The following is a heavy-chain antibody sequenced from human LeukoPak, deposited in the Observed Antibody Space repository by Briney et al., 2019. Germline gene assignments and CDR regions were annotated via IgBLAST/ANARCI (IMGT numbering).Heavy chain of an antibody. CDR2: LSGNGGSR. Sequence: GGSLRLSCAASGFTFRTYAVTWVRQAPGKGLEWVSALSGNGGSRYYADSVKGRFTISRDNYKNTLSLQMNSLRAEDTAVYYCAKSLEGAVAELFDYWGQGTLVTVSS. V-gene: IGHV3-23*01. CDR3: AKSLEGAVAELFDY. CDR1: GFTFRTYA. D-gene: IGHD6-19*01. J-gene: IGHJ4*02.